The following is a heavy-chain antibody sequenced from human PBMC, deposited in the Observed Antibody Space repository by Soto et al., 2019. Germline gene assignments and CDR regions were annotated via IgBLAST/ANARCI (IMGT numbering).Heavy chain of an antibody. CDR3: ARGRGEWLRLSEYYFDY. D-gene: IGHD5-12*01. CDR1: GGSISSYY. J-gene: IGHJ4*02. V-gene: IGHV4-59*01. Sequence: SETLSLTCTVSGGSISSYYWSWIRQPPGKGLEWIGYIYYSGSTNYNPSLKSRVTISVDTSKNQFSLKLSSVTAADTAVYYCARGRGEWLRLSEYYFDYWGQGTLVTVSS. CDR2: IYYSGST.